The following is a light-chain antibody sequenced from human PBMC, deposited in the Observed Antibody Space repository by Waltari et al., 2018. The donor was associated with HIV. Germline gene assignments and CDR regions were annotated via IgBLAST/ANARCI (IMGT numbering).Light chain of an antibody. CDR3: QQTYNSPKT. J-gene: IGKJ1*01. CDR2: GAS. V-gene: IGKV1-39*01. CDR1: QTINTF. Sequence: DIQMTQSPSPLPASVGDRVTISCRASQTINTFLNWYPQQPGKAPKLLIYGASNLPSGVPSRFSGRGSGTDFTLTINSLQAEDFATYYCQQTYNSPKTFGPGTKVDMK.